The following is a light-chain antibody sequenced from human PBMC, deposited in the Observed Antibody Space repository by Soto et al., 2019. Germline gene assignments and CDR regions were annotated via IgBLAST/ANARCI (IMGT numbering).Light chain of an antibody. CDR2: DVS. CDR1: SSDVGGYNY. CDR3: SSYTTSSTDV. Sequence: QSALTQPRSVSGSPGQSVTISCTGTSSDVGGYNYVSWYQQHPGKAPKLMIYDVSNRPSGDSNRFSGSKSDNTASLTISGLQAEDEADYYCSSYTTSSTDVFGPGTKLTVL. J-gene: IGLJ1*01. V-gene: IGLV2-14*01.